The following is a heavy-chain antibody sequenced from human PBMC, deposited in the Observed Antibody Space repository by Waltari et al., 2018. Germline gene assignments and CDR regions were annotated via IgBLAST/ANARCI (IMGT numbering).Heavy chain of an antibody. Sequence: QVQLQESGPGLVKPSETLSLTCTVSGGSISSYYWSWIRQPPGKGLEWIGYIYYSGSTNYNPSLKSRVNKTGETSKNQFSLKLSSGTAADTAVYYCARERSSRDAFDIWGQGTMVNVSS. CDR3: ARERSSRDAFDI. CDR2: IYYSGST. J-gene: IGHJ3*02. V-gene: IGHV4-59*01. D-gene: IGHD6-13*01. CDR1: GGSISSYY.